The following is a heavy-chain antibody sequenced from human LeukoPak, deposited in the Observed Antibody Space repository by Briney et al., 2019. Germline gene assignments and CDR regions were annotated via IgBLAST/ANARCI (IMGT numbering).Heavy chain of an antibody. CDR3: ARRAGAYSHPYDY. Sequence: GGSLRLSCAASGFTFSSYAMHWVRQAPGKGLEWVAVISYDGSNKYYTDSVKGRFTISRDNSKNTLSLQMNGLRTEDTAVYYCARRAGAYSHPYDYWGQGTLVTVSS. D-gene: IGHD4/OR15-4a*01. J-gene: IGHJ4*02. CDR2: ISYDGSNK. CDR1: GFTFSSYA. V-gene: IGHV3-30*04.